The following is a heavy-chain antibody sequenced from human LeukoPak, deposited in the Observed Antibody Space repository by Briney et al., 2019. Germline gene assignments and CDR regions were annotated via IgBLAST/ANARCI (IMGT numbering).Heavy chain of an antibody. CDR3: ARDLRRAMVREQYGMDV. J-gene: IGHJ6*02. V-gene: IGHV3-66*01. CDR2: IYSGGST. D-gene: IGHD3-10*01. Sequence: PGGSLRLSCAASGFTVSSNYMSWVRQAPGKGLEWVSVIYSGGSTYYADSVKGRFTISRDNSKNTLYLQMNSLRAEDTAVYYCARDLRRAMVREQYGMDVWGQGTTVTVSS. CDR1: GFTVSSNY.